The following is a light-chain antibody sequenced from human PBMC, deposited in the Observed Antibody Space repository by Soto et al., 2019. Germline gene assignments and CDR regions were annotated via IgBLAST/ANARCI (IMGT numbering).Light chain of an antibody. CDR1: QSVSSSY. J-gene: IGKJ3*01. V-gene: IGKV3-20*01. Sequence: EIVLTQSPGTLSLSPGERATLSCRASQSVSSSYLAWYQQKPGQAPRLLIYGASSRATGIPDRFSGSGSGTDFTLTISRLEPEDFAVYYCQQYGSSLFTCGPGTKVDSK. CDR3: QQYGSSLFT. CDR2: GAS.